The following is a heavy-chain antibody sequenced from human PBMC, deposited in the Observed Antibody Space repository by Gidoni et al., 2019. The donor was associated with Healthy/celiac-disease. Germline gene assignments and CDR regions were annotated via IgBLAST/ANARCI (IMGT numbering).Heavy chain of an antibody. D-gene: IGHD3-10*01. CDR1: GFTFSSYG. J-gene: IGHJ6*02. Sequence: QVQLVESGGGVVQPGRSLRLSCAASGFTFSSYGMHWVRQAPGKGLEWVAVISYDGSNKYYADSVKGRFTISRDNSKNTLYLQMNSLRAEDTAVYYCAKDRSYYYGSGSYYNYGMDVWGQGTTVTVSS. V-gene: IGHV3-30*18. CDR2: ISYDGSNK. CDR3: AKDRSYYYGSGSYYNYGMDV.